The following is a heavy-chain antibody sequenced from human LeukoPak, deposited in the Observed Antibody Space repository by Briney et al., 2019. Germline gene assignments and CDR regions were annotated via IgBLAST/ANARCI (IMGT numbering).Heavy chain of an antibody. Sequence: GSLRLSCAASGFTFDDYAMHWVRQAPGKGLEWVSLISGDGGSTYYADSVKGRFTISRDNSKNSLHLQMNSLRTEDTALYYCASSVSYYGSGRPNDYWGQGTLVTVSS. D-gene: IGHD3-10*01. J-gene: IGHJ4*02. CDR3: ASSVSYYGSGRPNDY. V-gene: IGHV3-43*02. CDR2: ISGDGGST. CDR1: GFTFDDYA.